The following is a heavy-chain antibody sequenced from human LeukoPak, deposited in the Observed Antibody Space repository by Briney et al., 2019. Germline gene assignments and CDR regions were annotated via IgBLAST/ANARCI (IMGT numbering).Heavy chain of an antibody. J-gene: IGHJ5*02. Sequence: ASVKVSCKVSGYTLTELSMHWVRQAPGKRLEWMGGFDPEDGETIYAQKFQGRVTMTEDTSTDTAYMELSSLRSEDTAVYYCATSSGYCSGGSCEFDPWGQGTLVTVSS. CDR2: FDPEDGET. D-gene: IGHD2-15*01. V-gene: IGHV1-24*01. CDR3: ATSSGYCSGGSCEFDP. CDR1: GYTLTELS.